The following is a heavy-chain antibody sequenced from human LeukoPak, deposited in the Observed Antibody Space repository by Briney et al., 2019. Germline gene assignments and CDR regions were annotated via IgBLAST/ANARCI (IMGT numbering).Heavy chain of an antibody. V-gene: IGHV3-66*01. CDR2: TYSGGNT. Sequence: PGGSLRLSCAVSGFTVSTNFMSWVRQAPGKGLEWVSVTYSGGNTYYADPVKGRLTISRDNSKNTLYLQMNSLRAEDTAVYYCVRDRPDRGYSYGRDFDYWGQGTLVTVSS. CDR3: VRDRPDRGYSYGRDFDY. J-gene: IGHJ4*02. CDR1: GFTVSTNF. D-gene: IGHD5-18*01.